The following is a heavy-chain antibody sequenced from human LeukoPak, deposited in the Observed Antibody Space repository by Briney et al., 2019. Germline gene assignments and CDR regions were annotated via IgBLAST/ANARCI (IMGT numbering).Heavy chain of an antibody. J-gene: IGHJ6*02. CDR1: GYTFTSYE. Sequence: ASVKVSCKASGYTFTSYEINWVRQATGQGLEWMGWMNPNSGNTGYAQKFQGRVTMTRNTSISTAYMELSSLRSVDTAVYYCARGFTMDGMDVWGQGTTVTVSS. CDR2: MNPNSGNT. D-gene: IGHD3-10*01. V-gene: IGHV1-8*01. CDR3: ARGFTMDGMDV.